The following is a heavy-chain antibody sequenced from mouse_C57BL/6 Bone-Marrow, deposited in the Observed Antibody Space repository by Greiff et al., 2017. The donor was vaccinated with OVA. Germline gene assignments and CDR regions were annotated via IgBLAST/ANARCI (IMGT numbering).Heavy chain of an antibody. CDR3: TRRGAY. CDR1: GYTFTDYE. Sequence: VQLQESGAELVRPGASVTLSCKASGYTFTDYEMHWVKQTPVHGLEWIGAIDPETGGTAYNQKFKGKAILTADKSSSTAYMELRSLTSEDSAVDYCTRRGAYWGQGTLVTVSA. V-gene: IGHV1-15*01. CDR2: IDPETGGT. J-gene: IGHJ3*01.